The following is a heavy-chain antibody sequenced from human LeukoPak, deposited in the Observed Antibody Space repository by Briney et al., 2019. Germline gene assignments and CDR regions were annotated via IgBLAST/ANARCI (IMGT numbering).Heavy chain of an antibody. CDR1: GGSISSHY. CDR2: IYYSGST. CDR3: ARVTYDFWSGLTYYYMDV. Sequence: SETLSLTCTVSGGSISSHYWSWIRQPPGKGLEWIGYIYYSGSTNYNPSLKSRVTISVDTSKNQFSLKLSSVTAADTAVYYCARVTYDFWSGLTYYYMDVWGKGTTVTVSS. J-gene: IGHJ6*03. D-gene: IGHD3-3*01. V-gene: IGHV4-59*11.